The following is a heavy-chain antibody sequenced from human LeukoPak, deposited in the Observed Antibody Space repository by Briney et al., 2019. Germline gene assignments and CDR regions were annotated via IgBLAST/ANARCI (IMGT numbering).Heavy chain of an antibody. CDR3: AREGGSYRPLDY. CDR1: GRAIKQSSY. J-gene: IGHJ4*02. CDR2: VNLQGGT. D-gene: IGHD3-16*02. Sequence: TLSLTFDGTGRAIKQSSYWWWPRHPKKKGLEWIGEVNLQGGTNYNPSLLRRVAISVDTSANHVSLQMTSVTAADTAVYYCAREGGSYRPLDYSGQGTLVTVSS. V-gene: IGHV4-4*02.